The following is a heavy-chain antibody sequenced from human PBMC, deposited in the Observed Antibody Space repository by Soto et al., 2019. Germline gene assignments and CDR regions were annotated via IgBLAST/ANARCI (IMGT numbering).Heavy chain of an antibody. Sequence: GGSLRLSCTASGFTFGDYAMSWFRRAPGKGLEWVGFIRSKAYGGTTEYAASVKGRFTISRDDSKSIAYLQMNSLKTEDTAVYYCTRRTYYDILTGPDYWGQGTLVTVSS. V-gene: IGHV3-49*03. D-gene: IGHD3-9*01. CDR2: IRSKAYGGTT. CDR3: TRRTYYDILTGPDY. J-gene: IGHJ4*02. CDR1: GFTFGDYA.